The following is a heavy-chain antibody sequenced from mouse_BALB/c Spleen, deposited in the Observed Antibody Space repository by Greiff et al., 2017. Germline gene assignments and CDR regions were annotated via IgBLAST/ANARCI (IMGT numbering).Heavy chain of an antibody. CDR1: GYSITSDYA. J-gene: IGHJ4*01. V-gene: IGHV3-2*02. Sequence: EVKLQESGPGLVKPSQSLSLTCTVTGYSITSDYAWNWIRQFPGNKLEWMGYISYSGSTSYNPSLKSRISITRDTSKNQFFLQLNSVTTEDTATYYCARSRHYYAMDYWGQGTSVTVSS. CDR3: ARSRHYYAMDY. CDR2: ISYSGST.